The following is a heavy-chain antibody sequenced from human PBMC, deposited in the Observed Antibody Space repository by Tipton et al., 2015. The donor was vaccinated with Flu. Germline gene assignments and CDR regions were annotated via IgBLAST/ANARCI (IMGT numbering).Heavy chain of an antibody. J-gene: IGHJ6*03. D-gene: IGHD3-3*01. CDR2: ISGSGGST. Sequence: SLRLSCAASGFTFSSYAMSWVRQAPGKGLEWVSAISGSGGSTYYADSVKGRFTISRDNAKNSLYLQMNSLRAEDTAVYYCARDRYDFWSGSFSFYYYYMDVWGKGTTVTVSS. CDR1: GFTFSSYA. CDR3: ARDRYDFWSGSFSFYYYYMDV. V-gene: IGHV3-23*01.